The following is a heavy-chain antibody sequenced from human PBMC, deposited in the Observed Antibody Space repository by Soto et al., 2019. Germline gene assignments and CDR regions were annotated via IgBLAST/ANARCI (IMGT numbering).Heavy chain of an antibody. CDR1: GGSISSSSYY. CDR2: IYYSGST. CDR3: ARLSALLGLDREDAFDI. J-gene: IGHJ3*02. V-gene: IGHV4-39*01. D-gene: IGHD2-2*01. Sequence: SETLSLTCAVYGGSISSSSYYWGWIRQPPGKGLEWIGSIYYSGSTYYNPSLKSRVTISVDTSKNQFSLKLSSVTAADTAVYYCARLSALLGLDREDAFDIWGQGTMVTVSS.